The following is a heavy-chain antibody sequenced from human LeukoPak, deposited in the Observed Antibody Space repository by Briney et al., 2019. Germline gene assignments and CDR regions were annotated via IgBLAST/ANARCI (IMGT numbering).Heavy chain of an antibody. J-gene: IGHJ4*02. CDR2: ISTYDHDT. CDR3: ARAYTMIVVVILGY. D-gene: IGHD3-22*01. V-gene: IGHV1-18*01. CDR1: GYTFTKYG. Sequence: ASVKVSCKASGYTFTKYGISWVRQAPGQGLEWMAWISTYDHDTNYAQKFQGRVTMTRDTSISTAYMELSRLGSDDTAVYYCARAYTMIVVVILGYWGQGTLVTVSS.